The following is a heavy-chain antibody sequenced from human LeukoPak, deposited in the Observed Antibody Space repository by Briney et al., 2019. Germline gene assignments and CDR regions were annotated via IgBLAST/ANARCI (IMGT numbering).Heavy chain of an antibody. V-gene: IGHV3-48*02. Sequence: GGSLRLSCAASGFXFSSFSMNWVRQAPGKGLEWVSYISSSSSTIYYADSVKGRFTISRDNAKNSLYLQMNSLRDEDTAVYYCARVVYYDSSGRMTNYFDYWGQGILVTVSS. CDR2: ISSSSSTI. CDR1: GFXFSSFS. D-gene: IGHD3-22*01. CDR3: ARVVYYDSSGRMTNYFDY. J-gene: IGHJ4*02.